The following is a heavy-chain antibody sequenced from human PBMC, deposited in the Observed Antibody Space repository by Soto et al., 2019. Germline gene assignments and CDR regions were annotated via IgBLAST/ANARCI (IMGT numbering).Heavy chain of an antibody. CDR2: INHSGST. CDR1: GGSFSCYY. V-gene: IGHV4-34*01. D-gene: IGHD3-16*01. CDR3: ARGSDGVLVEY. J-gene: IGHJ4*01. Sequence: AETLARTFAVYGGSFSCYYWSWIRQPPGKVLELIGEINHSGSTNYNPSLKSRVTISVDTSKNQFSLKLSSVTAADTAVYYCARGSDGVLVEYWGHGTLDTVSS.